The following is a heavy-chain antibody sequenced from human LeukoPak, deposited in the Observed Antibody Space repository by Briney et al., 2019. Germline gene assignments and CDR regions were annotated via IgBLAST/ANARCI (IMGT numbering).Heavy chain of an antibody. CDR3: ARAGGAYYGSGSYFYFDY. J-gene: IGHJ4*02. D-gene: IGHD3-10*01. CDR1: GFTFSSYS. V-gene: IGHV3-48*04. Sequence: GGSLRLSCAASGFTFSSYSMNWVRQAPGKGLEWVSYISSSSSTIYYADSVKGRFTISRDNAENSLYLQMNSLRAEDTAVYYCARAGGAYYGSGSYFYFDYWGQGTLVTVSS. CDR2: ISSSSSTI.